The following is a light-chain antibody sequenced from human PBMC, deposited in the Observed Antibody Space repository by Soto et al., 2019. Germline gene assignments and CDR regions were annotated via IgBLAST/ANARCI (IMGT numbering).Light chain of an antibody. CDR2: GAS. Sequence: EIVLTQSPGTLSLSPGERATLSCRASQSVSSNSLAWYQQKPGQAPRLLIFGASSRATGIPDRFSGSGFGTDFTLTISRLEPEDFAVYYCQQFGSLPKTFGQGTKVEIK. CDR1: QSVSSNS. V-gene: IGKV3-20*01. CDR3: QQFGSLPKT. J-gene: IGKJ1*01.